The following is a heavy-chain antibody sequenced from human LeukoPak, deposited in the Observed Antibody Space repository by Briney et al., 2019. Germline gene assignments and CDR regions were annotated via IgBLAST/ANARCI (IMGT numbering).Heavy chain of an antibody. D-gene: IGHD4-17*01. V-gene: IGHV4-30-2*01. J-gene: IGHJ4*02. CDR1: GGSTSSGGYS. Sequence: PSETLSLTCAVSGGSTSSGGYSWSWIRQPPGKGLEWIGYIYHSGSTYYNPSLKSRVTISVDRSKNQFSLKLSSVTAADTAVYYCAREIQRGSYDYGDTWSFDYWGQGTLVTVSS. CDR3: AREIQRGSYDYGDTWSFDY. CDR2: IYHSGST.